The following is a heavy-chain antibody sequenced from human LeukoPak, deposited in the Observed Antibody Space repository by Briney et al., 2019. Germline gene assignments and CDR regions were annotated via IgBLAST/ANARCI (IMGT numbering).Heavy chain of an antibody. CDR3: ARDGGGNAGYAFDI. Sequence: GASVKVSCKASGYTFTGYYLHGVRQAPGQGLEWMGWINTNSGGTNDAQKFPGRVTMTRDTSISTAYMELSRLRSDDPAVYCCARDGGGNAGYAFDIWGQGTMVTVSS. J-gene: IGHJ3*02. D-gene: IGHD4-23*01. CDR1: GYTFTGYY. CDR2: INTNSGGT. V-gene: IGHV1-2*02.